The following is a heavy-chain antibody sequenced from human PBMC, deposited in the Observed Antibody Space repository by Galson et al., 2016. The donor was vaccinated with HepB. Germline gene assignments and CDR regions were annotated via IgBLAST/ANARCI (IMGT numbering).Heavy chain of an antibody. Sequence: SLRLSCAASGFTSSSFAMSWVRQSPEKGLEWVSGISDFSTDYADSVKGRFTISRDSSKNTVDLQMNSLRAEDTAVYYCAKDRYRRPSYYFDYWGRGALVTISS. CDR1: GFTSSSFA. D-gene: IGHD2-2*02. J-gene: IGHJ4*02. V-gene: IGHV3-23*01. CDR3: AKDRYRRPSYYFDY. CDR2: ISDFST.